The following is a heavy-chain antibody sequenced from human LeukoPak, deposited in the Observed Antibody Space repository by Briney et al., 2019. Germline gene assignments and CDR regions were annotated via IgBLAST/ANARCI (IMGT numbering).Heavy chain of an antibody. CDR1: GFTFSSYG. Sequence: GGSLRLSCAASGFTFSSYGMQWVRQAPGKGLEWVAFIRYDGSNKYYADSVKGRFTISRDNFKNTLYLQMNSLRAEDTAVYYCAKDFYGDYGWYFDLWGRGTLVTVSS. V-gene: IGHV3-30*02. J-gene: IGHJ2*01. CDR3: AKDFYGDYGWYFDL. D-gene: IGHD4-17*01. CDR2: IRYDGSNK.